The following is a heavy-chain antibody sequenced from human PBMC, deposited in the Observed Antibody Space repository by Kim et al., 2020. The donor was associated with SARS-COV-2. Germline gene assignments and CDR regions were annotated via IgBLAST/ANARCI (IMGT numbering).Heavy chain of an antibody. CDR3: ARVDSSSWGDAFDI. CDR2: IYYSGST. CDR1: GGSISSYY. V-gene: IGHV4-59*01. D-gene: IGHD6-13*01. Sequence: SETLSLTCTVSGGSISSYYWSWIRQPPGKGLEWIGYIYYSGSTNYNPSLKSRVTISVDTSKNQFTLKLSSVTAADTAVYYCARVDSSSWGDAFDIWGQGTMVTVSS. J-gene: IGHJ3*02.